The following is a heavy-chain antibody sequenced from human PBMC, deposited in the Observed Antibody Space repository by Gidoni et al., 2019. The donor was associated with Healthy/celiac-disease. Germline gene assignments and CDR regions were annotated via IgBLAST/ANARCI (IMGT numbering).Heavy chain of an antibody. CDR1: GYSFTSYW. CDR3: ARQRVAAYCGGDCYLSI. Sequence: EVQLVQSGAEVKKPGESLKISCKGSGYSFTSYWIGWVRQMPGKGLEWMGIIYPGDSETRYSPSFQGQVTISADKSISTAYLQWSSLKASDTAMYYCARQRVAAYCGGDCYLSIWGQGTMVTVSS. D-gene: IGHD2-21*01. CDR2: IYPGDSET. J-gene: IGHJ3*02. V-gene: IGHV5-51*01.